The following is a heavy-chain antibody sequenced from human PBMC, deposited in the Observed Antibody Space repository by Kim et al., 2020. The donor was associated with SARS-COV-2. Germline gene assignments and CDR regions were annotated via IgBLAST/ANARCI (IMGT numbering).Heavy chain of an antibody. V-gene: IGHV3-23*01. J-gene: IGHJ4*02. CDR2: GGST. D-gene: IGHD2-21*01. CDR3: AKGIHCGY. Sequence: GGSTYYADSVKGRFTISRDNSKNTLYLQMNSLRAEDTAVYYCAKGIHCGYWGQGTLVTVSS.